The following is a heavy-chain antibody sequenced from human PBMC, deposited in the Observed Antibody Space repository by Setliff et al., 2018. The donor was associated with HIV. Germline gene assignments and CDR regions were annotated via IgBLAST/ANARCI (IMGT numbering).Heavy chain of an antibody. Sequence: KPSETLSLTCAVSGGSFSAYYWSWIRQSPHKGLEWIGEIDHTESAYYNPSLISRVTISVDTSKNRFSLKLSSVTAADTALYYCARGPRVFAAVVETPFAFWGQGTRVTVSS. D-gene: IGHD6-19*01. CDR2: IDHTESA. CDR3: ARGPRVFAAVVETPFAF. V-gene: IGHV4-34*01. CDR1: GGSFSAYY. J-gene: IGHJ4*02.